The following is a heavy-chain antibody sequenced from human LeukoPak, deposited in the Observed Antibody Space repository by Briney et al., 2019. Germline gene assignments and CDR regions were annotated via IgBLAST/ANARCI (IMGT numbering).Heavy chain of an antibody. D-gene: IGHD3-22*01. CDR2: ISYDGSNK. CDR1: GFTFSSYA. V-gene: IGHV3-30-3*02. CDR3: TKRGPYYDSSGFEA. J-gene: IGHJ5*02. Sequence: GGSLRLSCAASGFTFSSYAMHWVRQAPGKGLEWLALISYDGSNKYYADSVKGPFTISRDNSKNTLYLQMNSLRAEDTAIYHCTKRGPYYDSSGFEAWGQGTLVTVSS.